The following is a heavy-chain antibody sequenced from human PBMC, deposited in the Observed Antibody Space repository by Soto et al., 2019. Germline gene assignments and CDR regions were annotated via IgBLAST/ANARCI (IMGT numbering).Heavy chain of an antibody. D-gene: IGHD6-13*01. CDR2: INPNGDTT. CDR3: AREGAAAARRFDN. J-gene: IGHJ4*02. CDR1: GYTFNMYY. V-gene: IGHV1-46*02. Sequence: QVQLVQSGAEVRNPGASVKLSCKASGYTFNMYYMHWVRQAPGQGLEWMGVINPNGDTTTYAQRFQGRLTMTRDTSTSTVYLDLTSLRSEDKAVYYCAREGAAAARRFDNWGQGTLVTVSS.